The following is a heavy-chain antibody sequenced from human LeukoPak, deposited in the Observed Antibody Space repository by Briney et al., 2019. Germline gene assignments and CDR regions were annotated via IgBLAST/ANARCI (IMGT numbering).Heavy chain of an antibody. J-gene: IGHJ6*03. Sequence: SETLSLTCTVSGGSISSYYWSWIRQPPGKGLEWIGSIYHSGSTNYNPSLKSRVTISVDKSKNQFSLKLSSVTAADTAVYYCARADSSGRDYYYYYMDVWGKGTTVTVSS. V-gene: IGHV4-59*12. D-gene: IGHD3-22*01. CDR3: ARADSSGRDYYYYYMDV. CDR1: GGSISSYY. CDR2: IYHSGST.